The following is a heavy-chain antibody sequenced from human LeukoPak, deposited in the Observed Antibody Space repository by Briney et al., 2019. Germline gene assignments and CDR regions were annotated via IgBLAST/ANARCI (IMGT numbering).Heavy chain of an antibody. V-gene: IGHV3-7*02. D-gene: IGHD6-13*01. Sequence: SCKASGYTFTGYYMHWVRQGPGKGLEWVANIKHDGSDKNYVDSVKGRFSISRDNAKNSLYLQMNSLRDEHTAVYYCASYHGYSSSWPYWGQGTLVTVSS. J-gene: IGHJ4*02. CDR2: IKHDGSDK. CDR1: GYTFTGYY. CDR3: ASYHGYSSSWPY.